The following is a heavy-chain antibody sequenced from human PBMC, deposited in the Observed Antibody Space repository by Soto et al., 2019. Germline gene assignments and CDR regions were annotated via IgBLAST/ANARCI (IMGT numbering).Heavy chain of an antibody. Sequence: GESLKISCKASGYRFTGYWIGWVRQMPGKGLEWMAIIHPSDSDTRYSPSFQGQVTISADKSISTAYLQWSSLKASDTAMYYCARRELQLHYGMDVWGQGTTVTVSS. CDR3: ARRELQLHYGMDV. J-gene: IGHJ6*02. D-gene: IGHD5-18*01. CDR1: GYRFTGYW. V-gene: IGHV5-51*01. CDR2: IHPSDSDT.